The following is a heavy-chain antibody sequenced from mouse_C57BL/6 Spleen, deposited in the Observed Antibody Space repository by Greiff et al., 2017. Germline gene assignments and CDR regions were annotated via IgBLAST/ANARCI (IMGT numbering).Heavy chain of an antibody. V-gene: IGHV1-61*01. Sequence: QVQLQQPGAELVRPGSSVKLSCKASGYTFTSYWMDWVKQRPGQGLEWIGNIYPSDSETHYNQKFKDKATLTVDKSSSTAYMQLSSLTSEDSAVYYCARATVVEENWYFDVWGTGTTVTVSS. D-gene: IGHD1-1*01. J-gene: IGHJ1*03. CDR2: IYPSDSET. CDR3: ARATVVEENWYFDV. CDR1: GYTFTSYW.